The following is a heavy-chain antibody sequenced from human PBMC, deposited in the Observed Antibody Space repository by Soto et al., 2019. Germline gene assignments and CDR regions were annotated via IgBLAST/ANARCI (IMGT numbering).Heavy chain of an antibody. CDR1: GFSLSTSGVG. J-gene: IGHJ4*02. CDR2: IYWNDDK. D-gene: IGHD3-3*01. Sequence: SGPTVVNPTQTLTLTCTFSGFSLSTSGVGVGWIRQPPGKALEWLALIYWNDDKRYSPSLKSRLTITKDTSKNQVVLTMTNMDPVDTATYYCAHGMFTIFGGIPFGYWGQGTLVTVSS. V-gene: IGHV2-5*01. CDR3: AHGMFTIFGGIPFGY.